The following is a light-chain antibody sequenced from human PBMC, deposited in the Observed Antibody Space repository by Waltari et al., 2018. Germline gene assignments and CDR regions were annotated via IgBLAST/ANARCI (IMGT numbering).Light chain of an antibody. CDR2: DAS. CDR1: QRVSNN. CDR3: QQYNTWL. J-gene: IGKJ3*01. V-gene: IGKV3-15*01. Sequence: EILMTQSPATLSVSPGERATLSCRTSQRVSNNLVWYQQTPGQAPRLLISDASTRSTGSPVRFRGSGSWREFTLTISSLQSEDFAVYYCQQYNTWLFGPGTKVNIK.